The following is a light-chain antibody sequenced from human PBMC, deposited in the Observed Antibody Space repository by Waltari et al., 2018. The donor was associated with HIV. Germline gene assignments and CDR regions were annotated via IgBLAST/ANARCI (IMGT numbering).Light chain of an antibody. CDR3: QQYNNWPWT. J-gene: IGKJ1*01. CDR1: QSVSIN. CDR2: GAS. V-gene: IGKV3-15*01. Sequence: EIVMTQSPATLSVSPGERATLSCRASQSVSINLAWYRQKPGQAPRLLIYGASTRATGIPARFSGSGSGTEFTLTISSLQSEEFAVYYCQQYNNWPWTFGQGTKVEI.